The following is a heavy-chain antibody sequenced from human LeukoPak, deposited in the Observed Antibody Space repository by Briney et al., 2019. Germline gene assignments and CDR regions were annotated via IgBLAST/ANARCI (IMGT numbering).Heavy chain of an antibody. CDR1: GFTFSSYA. Sequence: PGGSLRLSCAASGFTFSSYAMSWVRQAPGKGLEWVSAISGSGGSTYYADSVKGRFTISRDNSKNTLYLQMNSLRAEDTAVYYCAKSFWEGYYDILTGYSHLTDWYFDFWGRGTLVTVSS. J-gene: IGHJ2*01. V-gene: IGHV3-23*01. D-gene: IGHD3-9*01. CDR3: AKSFWEGYYDILTGYSHLTDWYFDF. CDR2: ISGSGGST.